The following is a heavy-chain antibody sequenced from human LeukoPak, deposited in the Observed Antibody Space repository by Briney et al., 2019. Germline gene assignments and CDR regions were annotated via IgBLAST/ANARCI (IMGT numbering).Heavy chain of an antibody. D-gene: IGHD5-18*01. J-gene: IGHJ4*02. V-gene: IGHV1-69*05. CDR3: ARARGYSNSSPFDY. CDR1: GGTLSTSA. Sequence: GASVKVSCKASGGTLSTSAISWVRQAPGQGLEWMGGIIPMFGTPNYAQKFQGRVTVTTDASTNTAYMELSSLRSEDTAVYYCARARGYSNSSPFDYGGQGTLVTVS. CDR2: IIPMFGTP.